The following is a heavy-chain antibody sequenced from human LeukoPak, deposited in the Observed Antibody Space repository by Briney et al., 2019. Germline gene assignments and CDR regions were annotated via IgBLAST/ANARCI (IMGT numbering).Heavy chain of an antibody. J-gene: IGHJ5*02. CDR2: ISNSGTT. CDR3: ARHLGLARGSNWLDP. Sequence: PSETLSLTCTVSVGSIGTHYCSWIRQPPGKGLEWIGYISNSGTTNYNPSLKSRLDMSVDTSKNQFSLKLSSVTAADTAAYYCARHLGLARGSNWLDPWGQGTLVIVSS. V-gene: IGHV4-59*08. CDR1: VGSIGTHY. D-gene: IGHD3-16*01.